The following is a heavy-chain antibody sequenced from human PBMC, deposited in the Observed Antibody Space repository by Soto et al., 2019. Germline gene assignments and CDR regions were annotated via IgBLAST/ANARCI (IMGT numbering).Heavy chain of an antibody. Sequence: PGGSLRLSCAASGFTFSSYWMSWVRQAPGKGLEWVANIKQDGSEKYYVDSVKGRFTISRDNAKNSLYLQMNSLRAEDTAVYYCAIEMSDIVVVPAAYDAFDIWGQGTMVTVSS. CDR3: AIEMSDIVVVPAAYDAFDI. J-gene: IGHJ3*02. D-gene: IGHD2-2*01. V-gene: IGHV3-7*01. CDR2: IKQDGSEK. CDR1: GFTFSSYW.